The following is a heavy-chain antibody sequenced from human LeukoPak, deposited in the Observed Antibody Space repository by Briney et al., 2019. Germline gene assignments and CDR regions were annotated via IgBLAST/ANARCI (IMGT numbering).Heavy chain of an antibody. CDR3: ARQGGSMVRGVIINPYYFDY. D-gene: IGHD3-10*01. CDR1: GGSFSGYY. Sequence: PSETLSLTCAVYGGSFSGYYWSWIRQPPGKGLEWIGEINHSGSTYYNPSLKSRVTISVDTSKNQFSLKLSSVTAADTAVYYCARQGGSMVRGVIINPYYFDYWGQGTLVTVSS. J-gene: IGHJ4*02. CDR2: INHSGST. V-gene: IGHV4-34*01.